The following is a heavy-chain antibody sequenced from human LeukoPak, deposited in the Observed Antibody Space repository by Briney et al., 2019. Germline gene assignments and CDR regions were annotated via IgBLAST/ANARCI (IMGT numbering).Heavy chain of an antibody. CDR3: ARALGDQPNYYYGMDV. CDR1: GFTFSSYG. V-gene: IGHV3-30*03. D-gene: IGHD2-2*01. CDR2: ISYDGSNK. Sequence: PGRSLRLSCAASGFTFSSYGMHWVRQAPGKGLEWVAVISYDGSNKYYADSVKGRFTISRDNAKNSLYLQMNSLRADDTAVYYCARALGDQPNYYYGMDVWGQGTTVTVSS. J-gene: IGHJ6*02.